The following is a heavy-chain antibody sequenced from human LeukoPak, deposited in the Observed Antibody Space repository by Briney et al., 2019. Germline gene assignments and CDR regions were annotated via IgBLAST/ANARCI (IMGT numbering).Heavy chain of an antibody. Sequence: PGGSLRLSCAASGFTVSSNYMSWVRQAPGKGLEWVSVIYSGGSTYYADSVKGRFTISRDNSKNTLYLQMNSLRAEDTAVYYCARDLLATSYYGMDVWGQGTTVTVSS. CDR1: GFTVSSNY. CDR2: IYSGGST. CDR3: ARDLLATSYYGMDV. J-gene: IGHJ6*02. D-gene: IGHD5-24*01. V-gene: IGHV3-53*01.